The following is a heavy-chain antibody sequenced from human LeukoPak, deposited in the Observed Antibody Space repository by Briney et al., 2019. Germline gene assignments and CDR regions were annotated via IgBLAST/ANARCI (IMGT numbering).Heavy chain of an antibody. J-gene: IGHJ4*02. V-gene: IGHV3-11*04. Sequence: GGSLRLSCAASGFTFSDYYMTWIRHAPGQGPEWISYISSSGGTIFYADSVKGRFTISRDNAKNSVYLQMNSLRAEDTAVYYCATGPSGYFFNYWGQGTLVTVSS. CDR2: ISSSGGTI. CDR1: GFTFSDYY. CDR3: ATGPSGYFFNY. D-gene: IGHD2-8*02.